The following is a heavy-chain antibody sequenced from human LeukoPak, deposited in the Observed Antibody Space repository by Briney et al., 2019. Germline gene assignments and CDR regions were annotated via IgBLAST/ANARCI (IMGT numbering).Heavy chain of an antibody. CDR3: ARGSGYSYGADAFDI. CDR1: GYSISSGYY. D-gene: IGHD5-18*01. V-gene: IGHV4-38-2*02. CDR2: IYHSGST. Sequence: SETLSLTCTVSGYSISSGYYWGWIRQPPGKGLEWIGSIYHSGSTYYNPSLKSRVTISVDTSKNQFSLKLSSVTAADTAVYYCARGSGYSYGADAFDIWGQGTMVTVSS. J-gene: IGHJ3*02.